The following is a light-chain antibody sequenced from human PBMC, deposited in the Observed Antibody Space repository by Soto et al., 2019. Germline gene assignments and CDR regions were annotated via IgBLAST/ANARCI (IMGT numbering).Light chain of an antibody. CDR2: DAS. V-gene: IGKV3-11*01. J-gene: IGKJ1*01. Sequence: EIVLTQSPATLSLSPGERATLSCRTSQRVSSYLAWYQQRPGQPPRLLIYDASYRAAGIPDRFSGSGSGTDFTLTITSLEPEDFAVFYCQQYGASPWTFGQGTKVDIK. CDR3: QQYGASPWT. CDR1: QRVSSY.